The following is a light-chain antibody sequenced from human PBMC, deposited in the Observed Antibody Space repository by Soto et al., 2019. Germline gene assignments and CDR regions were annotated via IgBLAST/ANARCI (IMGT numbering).Light chain of an antibody. CDR3: SSFTTSSTWV. CDR1: SSDVGKYSY. Sequence: QSALTQPASVSGSPGQSIAISCTGTSSDVGKYSYVSWFQQYPGNAPKPMIYEVSNRPSGVSNRFSGSKSGNTAPLTISGLQGEDEADYYCSSFTTSSTWVFGGGTKLTVL. CDR2: EVS. V-gene: IGLV2-14*01. J-gene: IGLJ3*02.